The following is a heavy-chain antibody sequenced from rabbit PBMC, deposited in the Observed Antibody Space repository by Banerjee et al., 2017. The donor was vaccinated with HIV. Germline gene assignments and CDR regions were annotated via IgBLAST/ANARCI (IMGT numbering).Heavy chain of an antibody. CDR3: ARGRTGSVGYNALDL. CDR2: IYGGSSGST. V-gene: IGHV1S40*01. J-gene: IGHJ3*01. D-gene: IGHD1-1*01. CDR1: GFSFSSSYY. Sequence: QSLEESGGDLVKPGASLTLTCTASGFSFSSSYYMCWVRQAPGKGLEWIACIYGGSSGSTYYASWAKGRFTISKTSSTTVTLQMTSLTAADTATAFCARGRTGSVGYNALDLWGPGTLVTDS.